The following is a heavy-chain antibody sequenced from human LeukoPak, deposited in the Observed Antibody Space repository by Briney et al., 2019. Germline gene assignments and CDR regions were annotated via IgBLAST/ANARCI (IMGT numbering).Heavy chain of an antibody. CDR2: IGTAGDT. V-gene: IGHV3-13*01. D-gene: IGHD2-15*01. J-gene: IGHJ4*02. CDR1: GFTFSSYD. Sequence: GGSLRLSCAASGFTFSSYDMHWVRQATGKGLEWVSAIGTAGDTYYPGSVKGRFTISRENAKNSLYLQMNSLRAGDTAVYYCARLGDCSGGSCLDYWGQGTLVTVSS. CDR3: ARLGDCSGGSCLDY.